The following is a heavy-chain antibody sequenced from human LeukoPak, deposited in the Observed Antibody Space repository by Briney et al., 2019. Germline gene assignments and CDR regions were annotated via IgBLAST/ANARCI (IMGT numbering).Heavy chain of an antibody. J-gene: IGHJ3*02. V-gene: IGHV4-34*01. CDR2: INHSGST. CDR1: GGSFSNYY. Sequence: PSETLSLTCAVYGGSFSNYYWSWIRQPPGKGLEWIGEINHSGSTNYNPSLKSRVTISVDTSKNQFSLKLSSVTAADTAVYYCARGRSRPGAFDIWGQGTMVTVSS. CDR3: ARGRSRPGAFDI.